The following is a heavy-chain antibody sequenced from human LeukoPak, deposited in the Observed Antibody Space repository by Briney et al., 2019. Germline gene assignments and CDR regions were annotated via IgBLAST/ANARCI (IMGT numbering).Heavy chain of an antibody. CDR2: ISAYNGNT. J-gene: IGHJ4*02. Sequence: GASVKVSCKASGYTFTSYGISWVRQAPGQGLEWMGWISAYNGNTNYAQKFQGRVTMTEDTSTDTAYMELSSLRSEDTAVYYCATGEQQLIRVPFDYWGQGTLVTVSS. CDR3: ATGEQQLIRVPFDY. CDR1: GYTFTSYG. D-gene: IGHD6-13*01. V-gene: IGHV1-18*01.